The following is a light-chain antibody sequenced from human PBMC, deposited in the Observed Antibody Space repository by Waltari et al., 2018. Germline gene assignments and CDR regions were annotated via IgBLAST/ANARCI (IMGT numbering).Light chain of an antibody. V-gene: IGLV2-14*01. CDR3: SSYTSTGV. J-gene: IGLJ3*02. CDR1: SSDFAVFNY. Sequence: SALPQSASVSGSPGPSFTISCPGTSSDFAVFNYVSWYQQHPGNAPQLMIYDVSKRPSGVSNRFSGSKSGNTASLTISGLQAEDEADYYCSSYTSTGVFGGGTKLTVL. CDR2: DVS.